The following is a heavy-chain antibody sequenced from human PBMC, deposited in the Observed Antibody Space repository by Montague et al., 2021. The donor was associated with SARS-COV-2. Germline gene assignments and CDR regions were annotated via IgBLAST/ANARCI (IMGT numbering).Heavy chain of an antibody. CDR3: AGLNGVGYLYWYFDL. Sequence: LSLTCTVSGGSINDHYRSWIRQAPGKGLEWVSSISSSSSYIYYADSVKGRFTISRDNAKNSLYLQMNSLRAEDTAVYYCAGLNGVGYLYWYFDLWGRGTLVTVSS. J-gene: IGHJ2*01. CDR2: ISSSSSYI. V-gene: IGHV3-11*06. CDR1: GGSINDHY. D-gene: IGHD2-8*01.